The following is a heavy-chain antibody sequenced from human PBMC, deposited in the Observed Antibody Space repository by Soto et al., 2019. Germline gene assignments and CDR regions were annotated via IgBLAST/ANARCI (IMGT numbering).Heavy chain of an antibody. V-gene: IGHV3-30*03. J-gene: IGHJ4*02. CDR1: GFAFSTYG. CDR3: ARKNPGREWELPDY. CDR2: TTSDGARI. D-gene: IGHD1-26*01. Sequence: QVQLVESGGGVVQPGRSLRLSCAASGFAFSTYGMHWVRQAPGKGLEWVAVTTSDGARINYADCEKGRFTISRDNSRTTLYLQMNSLRIDDTAVYYCARKNPGREWELPDYWGQGTLVTVSS.